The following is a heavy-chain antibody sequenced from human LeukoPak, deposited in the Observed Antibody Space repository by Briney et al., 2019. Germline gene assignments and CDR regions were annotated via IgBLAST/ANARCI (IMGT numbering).Heavy chain of an antibody. J-gene: IGHJ4*02. CDR1: GGSFSGYY. CDR2: INHSGST. CDR3: ARDPVGGSTIFDY. V-gene: IGHV4-34*01. D-gene: IGHD1-26*01. Sequence: SETLSLTCAVYGGSFSGYYWSWIRQPPGKGLEWIGEINHSGSTNYNPSLKSRVTISVDTSKKQFSLKLSSVTPEDTAVYYCARDPVGGSTIFDYWGQGTLVTVSS.